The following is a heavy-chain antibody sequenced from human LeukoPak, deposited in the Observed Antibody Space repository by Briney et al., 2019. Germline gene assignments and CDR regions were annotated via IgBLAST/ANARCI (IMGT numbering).Heavy chain of an antibody. Sequence: PSETLSLTCTVSGGSISSYYWSWIRQPPGKGLERIGYIYYSGSTNYNPSLKSRVTISVDTSKNQFSLKLSSVTAADTAVYYCARDDYGDPTYYYGMDVWGQGTTVTVSS. D-gene: IGHD4-17*01. V-gene: IGHV4-59*01. CDR1: GGSISSYY. J-gene: IGHJ6*02. CDR3: ARDDYGDPTYYYGMDV. CDR2: IYYSGST.